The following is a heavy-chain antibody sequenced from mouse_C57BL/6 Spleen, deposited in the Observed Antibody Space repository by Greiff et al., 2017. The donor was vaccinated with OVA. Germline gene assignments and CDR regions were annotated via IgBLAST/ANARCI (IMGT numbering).Heavy chain of an antibody. CDR1: GYSITSGYY. Sequence: EVQLQESGPGLVKPSQSLSLTCSVTGYSITSGYYWNWIRQFPGNKLEWMGYISYDGSNNYNPSLKNRISITRDTSKNQFFLKLNSVTTEDTATYYCARERGSYDAMDYWGQGTSVTVSS. V-gene: IGHV3-6*01. J-gene: IGHJ4*01. CDR3: ARERGSYDAMDY. CDR2: ISYDGSN. D-gene: IGHD1-1*02.